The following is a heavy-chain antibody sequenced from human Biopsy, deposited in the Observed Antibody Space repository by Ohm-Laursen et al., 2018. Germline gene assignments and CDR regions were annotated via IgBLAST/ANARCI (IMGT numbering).Heavy chain of an antibody. V-gene: IGHV3-23*01. CDR3: ATLSRRQAADY. CDR2: ITGNGGRT. Sequence: SLRLSCTASGFIFTDYTMNWVRQAPGKGLEWVSAITGNGGRTFYADSVKGRFSISRDNTRDTLSLQLNSLRVDDTGIYYGATLSRRQAADYWGQGTLVTVSS. D-gene: IGHD2-15*01. J-gene: IGHJ4*02. CDR1: GFIFTDYT.